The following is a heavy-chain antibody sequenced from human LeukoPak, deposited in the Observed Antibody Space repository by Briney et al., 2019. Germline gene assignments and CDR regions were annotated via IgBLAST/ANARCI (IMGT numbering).Heavy chain of an antibody. CDR1: GGTFSSYA. D-gene: IGHD4-17*01. CDR2: IIPILGIA. Sequence: SVKVSCKASGGTFSSYAISWVRQAPGQGLEWMGRIIPILGIANYAQKFQGRVTITADKSTSTAHMELSSLRSEDTAVYYCARSPTVVTPFDYWGQGTLVTVSS. J-gene: IGHJ4*02. CDR3: ARSPTVVTPFDY. V-gene: IGHV1-69*04.